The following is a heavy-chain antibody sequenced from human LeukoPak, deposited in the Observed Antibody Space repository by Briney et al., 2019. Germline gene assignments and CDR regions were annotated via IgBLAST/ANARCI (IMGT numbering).Heavy chain of an antibody. CDR2: ISYDGSNK. J-gene: IGHJ4*02. V-gene: IGHV3-30*18. CDR1: GFTFSSYG. CDR3: AKEGPYSGYEKYYFDY. Sequence: QPGGSLRLSCAASGFTFSSYGMHWVRQTPGKGLEWVAVISYDGSNKYYADSVKGRFTISRDISKNTLYLQMNSLRAEDTALYYCAKEGPYSGYEKYYFDYWGQGTLVTVSS. D-gene: IGHD5-12*01.